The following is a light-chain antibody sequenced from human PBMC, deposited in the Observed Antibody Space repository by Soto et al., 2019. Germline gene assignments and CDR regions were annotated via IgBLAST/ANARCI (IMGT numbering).Light chain of an antibody. CDR1: QSVSSN. CDR3: QQYNNWPRA. Sequence: EIVMTQSPATLSVSPGERATLSCRASQSVSSNLAWYQQKPGQAPRLLIYSESTRATGIPARFSGSGSGTEFTLTISSLQSEDFAVYYCQQYNNWPRAFGQGTKVEI. J-gene: IGKJ1*01. V-gene: IGKV3-15*01. CDR2: SES.